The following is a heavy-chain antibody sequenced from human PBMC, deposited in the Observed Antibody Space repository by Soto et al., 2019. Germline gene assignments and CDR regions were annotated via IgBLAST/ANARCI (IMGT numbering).Heavy chain of an antibody. CDR3: ARDRGWYRFDF. Sequence: EVQLVESGGGLVQSGGSLRLSCAASGFTFSDYWMAWVRQAPGKGLEWVAVIRQDGGETYYVDSLKGRFTISRDNAKNSLYLQLTSLRAEGTAVYYCARDRGWYRFDFWGQGALVTVSS. J-gene: IGHJ4*02. CDR1: GFTFSDYW. V-gene: IGHV3-7*04. CDR2: IRQDGGET. D-gene: IGHD6-19*01.